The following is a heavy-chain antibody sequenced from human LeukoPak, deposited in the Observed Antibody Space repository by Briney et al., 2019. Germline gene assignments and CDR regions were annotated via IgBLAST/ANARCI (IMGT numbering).Heavy chain of an antibody. CDR3: AGVLFGWYET. Sequence: ASVKVSCKASGYIFSSYDVNWVRQATGQGLEWMGWMNPNSGNTGYAQKFQGRVTMTRNTSISTAYMELSSLRSEDTAVYYCAGVLFGWYETWGQGTLVTVSS. D-gene: IGHD3-10*01. V-gene: IGHV1-8*01. J-gene: IGHJ5*02. CDR1: GYIFSSYD. CDR2: MNPNSGNT.